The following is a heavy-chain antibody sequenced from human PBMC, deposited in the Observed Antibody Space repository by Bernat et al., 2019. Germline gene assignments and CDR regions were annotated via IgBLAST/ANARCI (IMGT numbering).Heavy chain of an antibody. D-gene: IGHD3-9*01. CDR2: ISSSSSYT. CDR3: ARDRLHYDILTGYYLFDY. V-gene: IGHV3-11*05. J-gene: IGHJ4*02. Sequence: QVQLVESGGGLVKPGGSLRLSCAASGFTFSDYYMSWIRQAPVKGLEGVSYISSSSSYTNYADSVKGRFTISRDNAKNSLYLQMNSLRAEDTAVYYCARDRLHYDILTGYYLFDYWGQGTLVTVSS. CDR1: GFTFSDYY.